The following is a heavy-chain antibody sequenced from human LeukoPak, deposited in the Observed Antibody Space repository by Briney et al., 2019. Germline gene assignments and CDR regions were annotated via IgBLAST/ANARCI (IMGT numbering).Heavy chain of an antibody. D-gene: IGHD3-22*01. CDR3: ARDLYYYDSSGLYPPGY. CDR2: ISSSGSTI. CDR1: GFTFSDYY. V-gene: IGHV3-11*04. Sequence: GGSLRLSCAASGFTFSDYYMSWIRQARGKGLEWVSYISSSGSTIYYADSVKGRFTISRDNAKNSLYLQMNSLRAADTAVYYCARDLYYYDSSGLYPPGYWGQGTLVTVSS. J-gene: IGHJ4*02.